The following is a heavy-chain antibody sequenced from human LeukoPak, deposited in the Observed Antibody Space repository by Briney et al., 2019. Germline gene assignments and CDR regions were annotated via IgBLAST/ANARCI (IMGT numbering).Heavy chain of an antibody. CDR3: ARLRNDYGDLTDTPDYYYYYYMDV. D-gene: IGHD4-17*01. Sequence: SQTLSLTCAISGDSVSSNSAAWNWIRQSPSRGLEWLGRTYYRSKWYNDYAVSVKSRITINPDTSKNQFSLQLNSVTPKDTAVYYCARLRNDYGDLTDTPDYYYYYYMDVWGKGTTVTVSS. V-gene: IGHV6-1*01. CDR1: GDSVSSNSAA. J-gene: IGHJ6*03. CDR2: TYYRSKWYN.